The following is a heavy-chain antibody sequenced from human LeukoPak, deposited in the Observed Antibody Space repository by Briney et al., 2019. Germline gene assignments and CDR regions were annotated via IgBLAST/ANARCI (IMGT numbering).Heavy chain of an antibody. Sequence: ASVKVSCKASGGTFSSYAISWVRQAPGQGLEWMGRIIPILGIANYAQKFQGRVTITADKSTSTAYMELSSLRSEDTAVYYCARDQGDGYNFPFDYWGQGTLVTVSS. D-gene: IGHD5-24*01. J-gene: IGHJ4*02. CDR2: IIPILGIA. CDR1: GGTFSSYA. V-gene: IGHV1-69*04. CDR3: ARDQGDGYNFPFDY.